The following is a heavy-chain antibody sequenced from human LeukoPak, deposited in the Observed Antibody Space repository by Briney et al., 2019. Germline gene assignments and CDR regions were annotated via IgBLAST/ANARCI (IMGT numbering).Heavy chain of an antibody. Sequence: GGSLRLSSAASGFTFSSYAMSWVRQAPGKGLEWVSAISGSGGSTYYADSVKGRFTISRDNSKNTLYLQMNSLRAEDTAVYYCAKGPGGSVRAHFDYWGQGTLVTVSS. J-gene: IGHJ4*02. CDR3: AKGPGGSVRAHFDY. CDR1: GFTFSSYA. CDR2: ISGSGGST. V-gene: IGHV3-23*01. D-gene: IGHD3-16*01.